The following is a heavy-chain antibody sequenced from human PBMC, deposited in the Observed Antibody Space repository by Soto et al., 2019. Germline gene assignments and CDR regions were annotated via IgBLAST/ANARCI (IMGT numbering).Heavy chain of an antibody. CDR2: IYYSGST. CDR3: ARLSWSGYWYYFDY. V-gene: IGHV4-59*01. J-gene: IGHJ4*02. D-gene: IGHD3-3*01. Sequence: SETLSLTCTVSGGSISSYYWSWIRQPPGKGLEWIGYIYYSGSTNYNPSLKSRVTISVDTSKNQFSLKLSSVTAADTAVYYCARLSWSGYWYYFDYWGQGTLVTVSS. CDR1: GGSISSYY.